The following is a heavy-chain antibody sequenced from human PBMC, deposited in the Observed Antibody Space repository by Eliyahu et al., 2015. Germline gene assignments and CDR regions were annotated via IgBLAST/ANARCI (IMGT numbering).Heavy chain of an antibody. CDR2: TYYRSKWYY. J-gene: IGHJ4*02. D-gene: IGHD3-16*01. CDR3: AREPGGGFDY. V-gene: IGHV6-1*01. Sequence: QVQLQQSSPGLVKPSQTLXLTCDISGDSVSSNSAAWHWIRQSPSGGPEWLGRTYYRSKWYYEYAVSLKSRITINPDTSKNQFSLHLNSVSPGDTAVYYCAREPGGGFDYWGQGTLVTVSS. CDR1: GDSVSSNSAA.